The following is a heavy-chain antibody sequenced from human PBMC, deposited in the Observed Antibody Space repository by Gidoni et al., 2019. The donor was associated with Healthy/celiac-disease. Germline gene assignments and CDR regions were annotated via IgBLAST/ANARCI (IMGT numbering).Heavy chain of an antibody. CDR3: ARLGAAADFDY. CDR2: IYYSGST. D-gene: IGHD6-13*01. CDR1: GGSISSSY. Sequence: QVQLQESGPGLVKPSETLSLTCTVSGGSISSSYWSWIRQPPGKGLEWIGYIYYSGSTNYNPSLKSRVTISVDTSKNQFSLKLSSVTAADTAVYYCARLGAAADFDYWGQGTLVTVSS. V-gene: IGHV4-59*08. J-gene: IGHJ4*02.